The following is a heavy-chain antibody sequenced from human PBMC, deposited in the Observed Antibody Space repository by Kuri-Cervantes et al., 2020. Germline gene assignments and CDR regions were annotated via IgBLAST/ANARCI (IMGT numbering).Heavy chain of an antibody. CDR1: GFSFSNSW. D-gene: IGHD4-11*01. J-gene: IGHJ4*02. Sequence: GESLKISCVASGFSFSNSWMSWVRQAPGKGLEYLGRIKSNLDGGTTDYAAPVKGRFTISRDDSKNTLYLQMNSLKTEDTAVYYCTTVDDYSNYGPDYWGQGTLVTVSS. CDR2: IKSNLDGGTT. CDR3: TTVDDYSNYGPDY. V-gene: IGHV3-15*01.